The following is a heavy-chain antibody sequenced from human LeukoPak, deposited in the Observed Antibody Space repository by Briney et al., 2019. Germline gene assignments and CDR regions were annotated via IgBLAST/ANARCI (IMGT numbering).Heavy chain of an antibody. CDR3: ARKSYGPKPYYYYYYMDV. J-gene: IGHJ6*03. CDR1: GFTFSSYG. D-gene: IGHD4-17*01. V-gene: IGHV3-33*01. Sequence: GGSLRLSCAASGFTFSSYGMHWVRQAPGKGLEWVAVIWYDGSNKYYADSVKGRFTISRDNSKNTLYLQMNSLRAEDTAVYYCARKSYGPKPYYYYYYMDVWGKGTTVTVSS. CDR2: IWYDGSNK.